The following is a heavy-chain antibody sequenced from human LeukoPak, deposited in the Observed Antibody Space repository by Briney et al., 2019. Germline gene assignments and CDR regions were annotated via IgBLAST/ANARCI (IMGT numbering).Heavy chain of an antibody. CDR1: GGSSRGYY. V-gene: IGHV4-34*12. J-gene: IGHJ6*02. D-gene: IGHD6-13*01. CDR3: ASGISGSWFVLDV. Sequence: SETLSLTCTVYGGSSRGYYWTWIRQAPGKGLEWIGEIIHTGTTNYNPSLQSRVTISLDTSNDQFSLTLSSVTAADTAVYYCASGISGSWFVLDVWGPGATVTVSS. CDR2: IIHTGTT.